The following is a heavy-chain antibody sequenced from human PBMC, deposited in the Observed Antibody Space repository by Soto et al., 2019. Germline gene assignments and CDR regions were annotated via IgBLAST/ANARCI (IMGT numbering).Heavy chain of an antibody. D-gene: IGHD3-22*01. CDR2: ISAYNGNT. V-gene: IGHV1-18*04. J-gene: IGHJ3*02. CDR1: GYTFTSYG. Sequence: ASVKVSCKASGYTFTSYGISWVRQAPEQGLEWMGWISAYNGNTNYAQKLQGRVTMTTDTSTSTAYMELRSLRSDDTAVYYCARETYYYDSSGYPLSNAFDIWGQGTMVTVSS. CDR3: ARETYYYDSSGYPLSNAFDI.